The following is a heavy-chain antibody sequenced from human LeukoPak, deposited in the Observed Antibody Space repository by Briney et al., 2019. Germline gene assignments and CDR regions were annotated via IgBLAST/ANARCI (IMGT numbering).Heavy chain of an antibody. D-gene: IGHD6-19*01. Sequence: ASVKVSCKASGYTFTGYYMHWVRQAPGQGLEWMGWINPNSGGTNYAQKFQGRVTTTRDTSISTAYMELSRLRSDDTAVYYCARDPGYSSGWLDYWGQGTLVTVSS. CDR1: GYTFTGYY. CDR3: ARDPGYSSGWLDY. V-gene: IGHV1-2*02. J-gene: IGHJ4*02. CDR2: INPNSGGT.